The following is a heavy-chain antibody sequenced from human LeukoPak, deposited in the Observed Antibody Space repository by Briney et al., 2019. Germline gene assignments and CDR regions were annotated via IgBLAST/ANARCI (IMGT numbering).Heavy chain of an antibody. D-gene: IGHD6-13*01. CDR2: INSDGSST. CDR1: GFTFSSYV. V-gene: IGHV3-74*01. Sequence: GGSLRLSCAASGFTFSSYVMSWVRQAPGKGLVWVSRINSDGSSTSYADSVKGRFTISRDNAKNTLYLQMNSLRAEDTAVYYCARVASSSRYNWFDPWGQGTLVTVSS. CDR3: ARVASSSRYNWFDP. J-gene: IGHJ5*02.